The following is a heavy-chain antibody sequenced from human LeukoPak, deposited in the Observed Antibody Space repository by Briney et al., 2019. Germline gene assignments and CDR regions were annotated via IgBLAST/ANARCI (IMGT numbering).Heavy chain of an antibody. D-gene: IGHD2-2*01. J-gene: IGHJ5*02. CDR1: GGSISGTTYY. CDR2: IYYTGGT. CDR3: ARHPNQPSNTRGTLFDP. V-gene: IGHV4-39*01. Sequence: SETLSLTCIVSGGSISGTTYYWGWIRQPPGKELEWIGSIYYTGGTYHNPSLKTRVTISLDTSKNQFSLNLTSVTAADTAVYYCARHPNQPSNTRGTLFDPWGQGTLVTVSS.